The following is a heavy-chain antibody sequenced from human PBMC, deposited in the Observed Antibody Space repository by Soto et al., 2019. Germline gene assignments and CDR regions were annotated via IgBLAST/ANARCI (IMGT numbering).Heavy chain of an antibody. Sequence: QVQLVQSGAEVKKPGASVKVSCQASGYTFTNYAISWVRQAPGQGIEWMGRISAYNGNTNYAQKLQGGVTITTAPSTRTAYVEVRSLRSDDTAVYFCARELPESLLYEYGSSSREEIVAFDMWGQGTMVTVSS. D-gene: IGHD6-6*01. CDR2: ISAYNGNT. CDR3: ARELPESLLYEYGSSSREEIVAFDM. J-gene: IGHJ3*02. CDR1: GYTFTNYA. V-gene: IGHV1-18*01.